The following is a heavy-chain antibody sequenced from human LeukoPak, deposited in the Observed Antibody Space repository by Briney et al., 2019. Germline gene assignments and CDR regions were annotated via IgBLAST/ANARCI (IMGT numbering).Heavy chain of an antibody. V-gene: IGHV4-59*08. CDR2: IYYSGST. J-gene: IGHJ5*02. D-gene: IGHD6-13*01. CDR1: GGSISSYY. CDR3: ARHVAAAGTGWFDP. Sequence: PSETLSLTCTVSGGSISSYYWSWIRQPPGKGLEWIGYIYYSGSTNYNPSLKSRVTISVDTSKNQFSLKLSSVTAADTAVYYCARHVAAAGTGWFDPWGQGTLVTVSS.